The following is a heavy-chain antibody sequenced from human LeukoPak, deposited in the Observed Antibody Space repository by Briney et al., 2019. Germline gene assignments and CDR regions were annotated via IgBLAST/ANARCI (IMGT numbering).Heavy chain of an antibody. D-gene: IGHD3-3*01. V-gene: IGHV3-23*01. Sequence: PGGSLRLSCAASGFTFRSYAMSWVRQAPGKGLEWVSAISGSGGSTYYADSVKGRFTISRDNSKNTLYLQMNSLRAEDTAVYYCAKDWQNYDFWSGSPDYWGQGTLVTVSS. CDR1: GFTFRSYA. J-gene: IGHJ4*02. CDR2: ISGSGGST. CDR3: AKDWQNYDFWSGSPDY.